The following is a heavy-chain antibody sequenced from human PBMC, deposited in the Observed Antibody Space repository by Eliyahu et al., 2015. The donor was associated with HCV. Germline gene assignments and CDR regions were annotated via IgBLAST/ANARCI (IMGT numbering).Heavy chain of an antibody. CDR2: MKEDENEK. J-gene: IGHJ4*02. CDR1: GLNFRDYC. CDR3: VAGSGWLPDY. V-gene: IGHV3-7*02. D-gene: IGHD6-19*01. Sequence: EVQLVESGGGLVQPGGSLRLSCAASGLNFRDYCXNWVRQAPGKGLEWVANMKEDENEKNYLDSVKGRFTISGDNAKSSLFLQMNSLRAEDTALYYCVAGSGWLPDYWGQGTMVTVSS.